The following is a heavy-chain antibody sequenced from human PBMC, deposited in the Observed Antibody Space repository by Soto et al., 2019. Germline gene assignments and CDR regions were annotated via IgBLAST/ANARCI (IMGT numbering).Heavy chain of an antibody. Sequence: GGSLRLSCAASGFTFSTYGMHWVRQAPGKGLEWVAVISYDGSNKYYADSVKGRFTISRDNSKNTLYLQMNSLRAEDTAVYYCARDLSKYSSGDGMDVWGQGTTVTVSS. V-gene: IGHV3-30*03. CDR2: ISYDGSNK. J-gene: IGHJ6*02. CDR3: ARDLSKYSSGDGMDV. CDR1: GFTFSTYG. D-gene: IGHD6-19*01.